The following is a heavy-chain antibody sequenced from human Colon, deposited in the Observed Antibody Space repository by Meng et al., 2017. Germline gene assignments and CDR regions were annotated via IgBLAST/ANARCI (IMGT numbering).Heavy chain of an antibody. V-gene: IGHV1-46*01. D-gene: IGHD1-26*01. CDR3: VREKVGGMWDH. J-gene: IGHJ4*02. Sequence: QGHVGQSEPTMQHPRALAMPSCKASGYTFSDDLLHWMRRAPGQGLGWVGVINPGNTDVVYALNFQGRVSMIRDTSTSTVYMELSSLRYEDTAVYYCVREKVGGMWDHWGLGALVTVSS. CDR2: INPGNTDV. CDR1: GYTFSDDL.